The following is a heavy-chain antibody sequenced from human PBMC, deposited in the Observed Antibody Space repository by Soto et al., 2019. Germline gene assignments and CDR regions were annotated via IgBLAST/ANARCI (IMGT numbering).Heavy chain of an antibody. Sequence: ASVKVSCKASGYSFATYGFSWVRQAPGQGLECVGWISAHNGDTHYSQKFQGRVTLTTDTSTNTGYMELRSLTSDDAAVYFCATEPIYYNDGSGYYPLGHWGQGTLVTVS. J-gene: IGHJ4*02. D-gene: IGHD3-22*01. CDR3: ATEPIYYNDGSGYYPLGH. CDR2: ISAHNGDT. V-gene: IGHV1-18*04. CDR1: GYSFATYG.